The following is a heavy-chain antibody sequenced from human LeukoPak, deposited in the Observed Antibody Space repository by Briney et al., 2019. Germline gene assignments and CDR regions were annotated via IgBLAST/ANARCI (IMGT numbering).Heavy chain of an antibody. D-gene: IGHD7-27*01. CDR2: INHSGST. V-gene: IGHV4-34*01. CDR1: GGSFSGYY. J-gene: IGHJ4*02. CDR3: ARDYWGSGVDY. Sequence: SETLSLTCAVYGGSFSGYYWSWIRQPPGKGLEWIGEINHSGSTNYNPSLKSRVTISVDTSKNQFSLKLSSVTAADTAVYYCARDYWGSGVDYWGQGTLVTVSS.